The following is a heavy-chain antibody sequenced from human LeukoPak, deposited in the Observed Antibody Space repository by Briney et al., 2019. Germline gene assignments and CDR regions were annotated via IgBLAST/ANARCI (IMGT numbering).Heavy chain of an antibody. Sequence: GGSLRLSCAASGFTFSSYAMSWVRQAPGKGLEWVSTISGSGDSTYYADSVKGRFTISRDNAKNTLYLQMNSLRAEDTAVYYCAGSYGSGPRLAFDVWGQGTMVTVSS. CDR1: GFTFSSYA. V-gene: IGHV3-23*01. D-gene: IGHD3-10*01. CDR3: AGSYGSGPRLAFDV. CDR2: ISGSGDST. J-gene: IGHJ3*01.